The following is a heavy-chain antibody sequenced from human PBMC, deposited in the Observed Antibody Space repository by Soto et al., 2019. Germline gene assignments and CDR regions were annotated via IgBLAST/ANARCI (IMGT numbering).Heavy chain of an antibody. V-gene: IGHV3-11*06. CDR1: GFTFSDYY. CDR3: ARDHIVVVPAAPHDAFDI. J-gene: IGHJ3*02. CDR2: ISSSSSYT. D-gene: IGHD2-2*01. Sequence: QVQLVESGGGLVKPGGSLRLSCAASGFTFSDYYMSWIRQAPGKGLEWVSYISSSSSYTNYADSVKGRFTISRDNAKNSLYLQMNSLRAEDTAVYYCARDHIVVVPAAPHDAFDIWGQGTMVTVSS.